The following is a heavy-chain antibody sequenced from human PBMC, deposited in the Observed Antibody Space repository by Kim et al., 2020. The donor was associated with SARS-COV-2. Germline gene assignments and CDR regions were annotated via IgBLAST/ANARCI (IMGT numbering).Heavy chain of an antibody. CDR2: T. V-gene: IGHV4-34*01. CDR3: ARSSSSHYFDY. D-gene: IGHD6-6*01. Sequence: TNHNPSLKSRVTISVDTSKNQFSLKLSSVTAADTAVYYCARSSSSHYFDYWGQGTLVTVSS. J-gene: IGHJ4*02.